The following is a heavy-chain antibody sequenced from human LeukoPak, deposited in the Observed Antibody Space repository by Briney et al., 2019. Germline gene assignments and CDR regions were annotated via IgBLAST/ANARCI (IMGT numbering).Heavy chain of an antibody. CDR1: GFTVSSNY. CDR2: IYSGGST. J-gene: IGHJ3*01. V-gene: IGHV3-66*04. CDR3: ARHGYDILTGYDSPFR. D-gene: IGHD3-9*01. Sequence: GGSLRLSCAASGFTVSSNYMSWVRQAPGKGLEWVSVIYSGGSTYYADSVKGRFTISRDNSKNTLYLQMNSLRAEDTAVYYCARHGYDILTGYDSPFRWGQGTMVTVSS.